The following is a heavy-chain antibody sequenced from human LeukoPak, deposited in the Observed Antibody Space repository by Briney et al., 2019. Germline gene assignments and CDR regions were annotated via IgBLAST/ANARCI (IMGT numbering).Heavy chain of an antibody. D-gene: IGHD3-10*01. CDR3: ARGVTGRHYYGSGSYYQFDY. Sequence: SQTLSLTCAISGDSVSSNSAAWNWIRQSPSRGLEWLGRTYYRSKWYNDYAVSVKSRITINPDTSKNQFSLKLSSVTAADTAVYYCARGVTGRHYYGSGSYYQFDYWGQGTLVTVSS. V-gene: IGHV6-1*01. J-gene: IGHJ4*02. CDR2: TYYRSKWYN. CDR1: GDSVSSNSAA.